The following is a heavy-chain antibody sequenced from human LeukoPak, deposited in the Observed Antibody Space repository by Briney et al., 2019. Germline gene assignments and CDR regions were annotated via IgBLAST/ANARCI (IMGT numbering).Heavy chain of an antibody. Sequence: GASVRVSCKASGYTFTGYYMHWVRQAPGQGLEWMGWINPNSGGTNYAQKFQGRVTMTRDTSISTAYMELSRLRSDDTAVYYCARPILARAWYYMDVWGKGTTVTVSS. J-gene: IGHJ6*03. V-gene: IGHV1-2*02. CDR1: GYTFTGYY. CDR2: INPNSGGT. D-gene: IGHD6-6*01. CDR3: ARPILARAWYYMDV.